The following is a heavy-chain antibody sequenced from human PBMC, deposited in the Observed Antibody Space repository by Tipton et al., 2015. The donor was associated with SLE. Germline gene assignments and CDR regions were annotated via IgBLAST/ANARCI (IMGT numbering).Heavy chain of an antibody. CDR2: IYDTETT. V-gene: IGHV4-59*06. D-gene: IGHD2-15*01. CDR3: ARESLVDATSTVIDS. CDR1: GFTFSSYS. Sequence: QLVQSGGGLVKPGGSLRLSCTASGFTFSSYSMNWVRQFPGTGLEWIGYIYDTETTHYNPSLNSRLFLSIDTSKNQFSLRLNSVTAADTAVYYCARESLVDATSTVIDSWGQGTLVTVSS. J-gene: IGHJ4*02.